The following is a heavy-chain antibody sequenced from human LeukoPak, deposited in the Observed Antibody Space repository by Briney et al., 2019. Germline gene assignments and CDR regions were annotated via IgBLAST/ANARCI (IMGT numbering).Heavy chain of an antibody. CDR3: AREATVVRGNTIDP. Sequence: GGSLRLSCAASGFTVSNNYMNWVRQAPGKGLEWVSIIYSGGNTYYADSVKGRFTISRDNAKNTLYLQMNSLRAEDTAVYYCAREATVVRGNTIDPWGQGTLVTVSS. D-gene: IGHD3-10*01. CDR2: IYSGGNT. CDR1: GFTVSNNY. V-gene: IGHV3-53*01. J-gene: IGHJ5*02.